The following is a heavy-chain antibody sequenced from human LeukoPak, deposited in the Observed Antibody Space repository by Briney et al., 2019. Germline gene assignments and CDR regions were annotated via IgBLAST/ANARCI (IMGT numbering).Heavy chain of an antibody. CDR2: TYTSGST. Sequence: PSETLSLTCAVSGYSISSGYYWGCIRQPAGKGLEWIGRTYTSGSTNYHPSLKSRVTMSVDTSTAPSSLKLSSVTAAGPAVCYCARPKMTTVTTSPRWYFDLWGRGTVVTVSS. D-gene: IGHD4-11*01. CDR1: GYSISSGYY. CDR3: ARPKMTTVTTSPRWYFDL. V-gene: IGHV4-4*07. J-gene: IGHJ2*01.